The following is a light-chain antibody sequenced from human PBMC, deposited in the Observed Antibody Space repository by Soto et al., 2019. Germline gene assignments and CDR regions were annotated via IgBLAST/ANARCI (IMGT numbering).Light chain of an antibody. CDR2: DVS. CDR1: SSDVGAYNY. CDR3: CSYAGTYSYV. J-gene: IGLJ1*01. V-gene: IGLV2-11*01. Sequence: QSVLTQPRAVSGSSGQSVTISCTGTSSDVGAYNYVSWYQQRPGKAPKFMIYDVSKRPSGVPDRFSGSKSGNTASLTISGLQADDEADYYCCSYAGTYSYVFGTGPKVTVL.